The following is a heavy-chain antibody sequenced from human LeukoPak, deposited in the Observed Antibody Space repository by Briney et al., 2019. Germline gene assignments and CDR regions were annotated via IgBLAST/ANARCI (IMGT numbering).Heavy chain of an antibody. Sequence: SGPTLVKPTQTLTLTCTFSGFSLSTTGVGVGWIRQPPGKALEWLALIYWDEDKHYSPSLKSRLTITKDTSKNQVVLTVSNMDPVDTATYYCAHRPNDYGSGGYPKYYFDYWGQGTLVTVSS. CDR3: AHRPNDYGSGGYPKYYFDY. CDR2: IYWDEDK. D-gene: IGHD2-15*01. CDR1: GFSLSTTGVG. J-gene: IGHJ4*02. V-gene: IGHV2-5*02.